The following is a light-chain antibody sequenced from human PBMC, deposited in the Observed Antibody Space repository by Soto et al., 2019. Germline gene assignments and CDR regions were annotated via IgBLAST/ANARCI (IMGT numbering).Light chain of an antibody. CDR2: DAS. J-gene: IGKJ1*01. Sequence: DVQMTQSPSSLSASVGNRVTSTCQASPDIATYLNWYQQKPGKDPNLLIYDASNLETGVPSRFSGGGSGIHFTFTISNLQPEDIATYYCQQYDNLPPTWTFGQGTKVDIK. CDR1: PDIATY. V-gene: IGKV1-33*01. CDR3: QQYDNLPPTWT.